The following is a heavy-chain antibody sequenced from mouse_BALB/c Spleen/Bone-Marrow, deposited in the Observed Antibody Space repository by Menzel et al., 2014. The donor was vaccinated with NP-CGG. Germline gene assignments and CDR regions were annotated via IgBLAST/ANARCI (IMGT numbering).Heavy chain of an antibody. Sequence: EVKLMESGGGLVESGGSLKLSCAASGFSFNSYGMSWVRQTPEKRLEWVATISGGGSYTFYPDSVKGRFTISRDNAKNNLYLQLSSLRSEDTALYCCARHAYYDQTEVSFVYWGQGTLVTVSA. J-gene: IGHJ3*01. CDR3: ARHAYYDQTEVSFVY. CDR1: GFSFNSYG. CDR2: ISGGGSYT. D-gene: IGHD2-4*01. V-gene: IGHV5-9-2*01.